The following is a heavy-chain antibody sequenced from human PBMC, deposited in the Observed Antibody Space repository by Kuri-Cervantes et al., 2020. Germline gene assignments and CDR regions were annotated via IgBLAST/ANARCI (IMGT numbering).Heavy chain of an antibody. CDR3: ARDSDGGNSEYYFDY. V-gene: IGHV3-30*03. Sequence: GGSLRLSCAASGFTFSSYGMHWVRQAPGKGLEWVVVISYDGSNKYYADSVKGRFTISRDNSKNTLYLQMNSLRAEDTAVYYCARDSDGGNSEYYFDYWGQGTLVTVSS. CDR2: ISYDGSNK. CDR1: GFTFSSYG. D-gene: IGHD4-23*01. J-gene: IGHJ4*02.